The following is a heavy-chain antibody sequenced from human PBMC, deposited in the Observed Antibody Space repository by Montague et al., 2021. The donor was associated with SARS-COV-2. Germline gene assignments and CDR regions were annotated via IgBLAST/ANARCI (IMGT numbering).Heavy chain of an antibody. D-gene: IGHD3-22*01. CDR2: IYYTGSR. CDR1: GASIRSSDHY. Sequence: SETLSLTCTVSGASIRSSDHYWGWIRQPPGKGLEWIGSIYYTGSRYYTPSLTSRLTISVDTSRYQFSLELTSVTAADTAIYYCARAGGFDNSGYVSRLRTYYFDYWGQGLLVTVSS. J-gene: IGHJ4*02. CDR3: ARAGGFDNSGYVSRLRTYYFDY. V-gene: IGHV4-39*07.